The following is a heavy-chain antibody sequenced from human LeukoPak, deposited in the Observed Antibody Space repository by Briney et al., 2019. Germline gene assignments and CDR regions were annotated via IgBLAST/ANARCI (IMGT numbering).Heavy chain of an antibody. CDR2: ISYDGRNN. D-gene: IGHD3-22*01. CDR3: ARGDYYESRGYVAAY. Sequence: GRSLRLSCAASGFTFRSYAMQWVRQAPGKGLEWVAVISYDGRNNYYADSVKGRFTISRDNSKSTLYLEMDSLRAEDTAVYYCARGDYYESRGYVAAYWGQGTLVTVSS. J-gene: IGHJ4*02. V-gene: IGHV3-30*04. CDR1: GFTFRSYA.